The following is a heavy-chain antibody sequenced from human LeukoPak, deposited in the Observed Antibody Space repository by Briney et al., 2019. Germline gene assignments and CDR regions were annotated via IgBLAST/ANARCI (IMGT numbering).Heavy chain of an antibody. CDR1: GFTISNYA. CDR2: IGGSDGTT. CDR3: ARNMYTSGWYRLGY. D-gene: IGHD6-19*01. Sequence: GGSLRLSCAASGFTISNYAMSWVRQAPGKGLEWVSGIGGSDGTTYYVDSVKGRFTISRDNSKNTLYLQMNSLRVEDTAVYYCARNMYTSGWYRLGYWGQGTLVTVSS. J-gene: IGHJ4*02. V-gene: IGHV3-23*01.